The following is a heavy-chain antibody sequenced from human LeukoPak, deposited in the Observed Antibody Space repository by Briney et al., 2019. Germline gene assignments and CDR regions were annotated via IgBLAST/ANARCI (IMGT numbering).Heavy chain of an antibody. D-gene: IGHD2-21*02. V-gene: IGHV3-23*01. CDR3: AKVLEEVTYFDY. CDR1: GHTFRSYA. J-gene: IGHJ4*02. Sequence: GGSLRLSCAASGHTFRSYAMSWVRQAPGKGLEWVSAISGCGGSTYYADSVKGRFTISRNNSKNTLYLQMNSLRAEDTAVYYCAKVLEEVTYFDYWGQGTLVTVSS. CDR2: ISGCGGST.